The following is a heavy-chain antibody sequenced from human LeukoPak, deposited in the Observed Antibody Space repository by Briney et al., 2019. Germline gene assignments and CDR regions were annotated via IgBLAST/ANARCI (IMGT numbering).Heavy chain of an antibody. Sequence: GGSLRLSCAASGFTFSSYGMHWVRQAPGKGLEWVAFIRYDGSNKYYADSVKGRFTISRDNSKNTLYLQMNSLRAEDTALYYCAKDRVVAAGDDAFDIWGQGTMVTVSS. CDR2: IRYDGSNK. V-gene: IGHV3-30*02. CDR3: AKDRVVAAGDDAFDI. D-gene: IGHD2-2*01. CDR1: GFTFSSYG. J-gene: IGHJ3*02.